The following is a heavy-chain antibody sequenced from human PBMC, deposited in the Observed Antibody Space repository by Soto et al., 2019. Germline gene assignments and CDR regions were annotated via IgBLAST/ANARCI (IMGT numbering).Heavy chain of an antibody. CDR1: GYTFTSYG. D-gene: IGHD4-17*01. CDR3: ARAAEQTYYFDYWGQGTLVTVSSGPRSIYYYYYYMDV. CDR2: ISAYNGNT. Sequence: ASVKVSCKASGYTFTSYGISWVRQAPGQGLEWMGWISAYNGNTNYAQKLQGRVTMTTDTSTSTAYMELRSLRSDDTAVYYCARAAEQTYYFDYWGQGTLVTVSSGPRSIYYYYYYMDVWGKGTTLTVSS. J-gene: IGHJ6*03. V-gene: IGHV1-18*01.